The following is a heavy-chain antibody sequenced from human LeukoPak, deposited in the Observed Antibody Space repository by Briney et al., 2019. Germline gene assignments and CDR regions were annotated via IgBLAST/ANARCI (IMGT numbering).Heavy chain of an antibody. CDR3: TKAPNPGFCSSASCHVGLRD. D-gene: IGHD2-2*01. CDR2: ISGSGGNT. Sequence: PGGSLRLSCEANSGFLFSNYAMTWVRRAPGKGLEWVSSISGSGGNTYYAESVKGRSTISRDNSKRTLYLQMYSLRAEDTAVYYCTKAPNPGFCSSASCHVGLRDWGQGTLVTVSS. J-gene: IGHJ4*02. V-gene: IGHV3-23*01. CDR1: GFLFSNYA.